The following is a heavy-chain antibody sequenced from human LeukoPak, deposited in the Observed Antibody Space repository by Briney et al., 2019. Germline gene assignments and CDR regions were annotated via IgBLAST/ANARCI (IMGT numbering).Heavy chain of an antibody. Sequence: GGSLRLSCAASGFTFSSYAMHWVRQAPGKGLEWVAVISYDGSNKYYADSVKGRFTISRDNPKNTLCLQMNSLRAEDTAVYYCARDRIYYDSSGYYYYGMDVWGQGTTVTVSS. D-gene: IGHD3-22*01. V-gene: IGHV3-30-3*01. CDR3: ARDRIYYDSSGYYYYGMDV. J-gene: IGHJ6*02. CDR2: ISYDGSNK. CDR1: GFTFSSYA.